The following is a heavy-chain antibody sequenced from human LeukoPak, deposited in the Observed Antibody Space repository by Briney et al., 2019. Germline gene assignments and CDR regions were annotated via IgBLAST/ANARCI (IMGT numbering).Heavy chain of an antibody. CDR2: IHHSGGS. Sequence: SETLSLTCGVEYGALSGYYWTWIRQPPGKGLEWIGEIHHSGGSNYNASLKSRVTISLDTSRNQFSLKLTSMTAADTATYFCERGGGLRRSWLDLWGQGTLVTVSS. CDR3: ERGGGLRRSWLDL. V-gene: IGHV4-34*01. CDR1: YGALSGYY. D-gene: IGHD3-10*01. J-gene: IGHJ5*02.